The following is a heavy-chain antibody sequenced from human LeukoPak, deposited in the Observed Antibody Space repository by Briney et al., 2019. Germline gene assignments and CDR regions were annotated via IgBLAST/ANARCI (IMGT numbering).Heavy chain of an antibody. CDR3: ARDRDWLPLDY. CDR2: ISSDGSTT. V-gene: IGHV3-74*01. CDR1: GFTFSNYL. Sequence: GGSLRLSCAASGFTFSNYLMHWVRQAPEKGLVWVSRISSDGSTTNYVDSVKGRFSISRDNAKNTLYLQMNSLRDEDTAVYYCARDRDWLPLDYWGQGTLVTVSS. D-gene: IGHD3/OR15-3a*01. J-gene: IGHJ4*02.